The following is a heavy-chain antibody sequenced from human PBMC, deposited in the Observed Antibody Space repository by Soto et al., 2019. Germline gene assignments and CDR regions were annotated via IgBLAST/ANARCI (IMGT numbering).Heavy chain of an antibody. CDR3: ARSWGSSRFDY. CDR2: IFWNDDE. D-gene: IGHD2-2*01. CDR1: GFSLSSSGVG. J-gene: IGHJ4*02. Sequence: QITLKESGPTLVKPTQTLTLTCTFSGFSLSSSGVGVGWIRQPPGKALEWLVLIFWNDDERYSPALKSRLTITKDTSKNQVVLTMTNMDPLDTATYYCARSWGSSRFDYWGQGTLVTVSS. V-gene: IGHV2-5*01.